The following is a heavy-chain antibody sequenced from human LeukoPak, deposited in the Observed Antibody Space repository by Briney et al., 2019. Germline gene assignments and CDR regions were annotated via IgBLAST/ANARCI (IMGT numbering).Heavy chain of an antibody. Sequence: PSETLSLTCTVSGGSISSSGYYWGWIRQPPGKGLEWIGSIYYSGSTYYNPSLKSRVTISVDTSKNQFSLKLSSVTAADTAVYYCARVAYDSSGYYADYWGQGTLVTVSS. D-gene: IGHD3-22*01. CDR3: ARVAYDSSGYYADY. V-gene: IGHV4-39*07. CDR2: IYYSGST. CDR1: GGSISSSGYY. J-gene: IGHJ4*02.